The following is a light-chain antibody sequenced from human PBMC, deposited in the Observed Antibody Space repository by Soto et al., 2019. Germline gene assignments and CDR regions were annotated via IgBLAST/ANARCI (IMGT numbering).Light chain of an antibody. V-gene: IGKV1-39*01. J-gene: IGKJ1*01. CDR3: QQSYSSSRT. CDR1: QTISND. Sequence: DIRMTQSPSSLSASVGDRVTITCRASQTISNDLNWYQQKPGKAPKLLIFAASNLQSGVPSRFSGSGSGTDFTLTISSLQPEDFATYYCQQSYSSSRTFGQGTKVDIK. CDR2: AAS.